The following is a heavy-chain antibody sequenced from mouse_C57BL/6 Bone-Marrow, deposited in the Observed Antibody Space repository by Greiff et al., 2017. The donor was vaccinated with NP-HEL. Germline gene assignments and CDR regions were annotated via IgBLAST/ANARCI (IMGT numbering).Heavy chain of an antibody. J-gene: IGHJ2*01. CDR2: ISSGGSYT. CDR1: GFTFSSYG. CDR3: ARPSYYSNYDY. D-gene: IGHD2-5*01. V-gene: IGHV5-6*01. Sequence: EVQGVESGGDLVKPGGSLKLSCAASGFTFSSYGMSWVRQTPDKRLEWVATISSGGSYTYYPDSVKGRFTIFRDNAKTTLYLQMSSLKSEDTAMYYCARPSYYSNYDYWGQGTTLTVSS.